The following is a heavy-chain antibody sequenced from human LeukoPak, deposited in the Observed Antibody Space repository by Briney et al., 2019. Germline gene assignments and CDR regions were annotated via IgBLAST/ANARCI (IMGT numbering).Heavy chain of an antibody. CDR1: GFTFSNAW. D-gene: IGHD4-17*01. CDR3: AKVDGY. V-gene: IGHV3-15*01. Sequence: GGSLRLSCAASGFTFSNAWMSWVPQAPGKGLEWVGRIKSKTDGGTTDYAAPVKGRSTISRDDSKTTMYLPINRLISEDTAVYYCAKVDGYWGQGTLVTVSS. CDR2: IKSKTDGGTT. J-gene: IGHJ4*02.